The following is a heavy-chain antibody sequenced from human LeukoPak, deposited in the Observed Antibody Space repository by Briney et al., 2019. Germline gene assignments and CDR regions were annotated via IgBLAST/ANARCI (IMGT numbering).Heavy chain of an antibody. CDR2: IYTSGST. Sequence: SETLSLTCTVAGGSISSSSYYWSWIRQPAGKGLEWIGRIYTSGSTNYNPSLKSRVTMSVDTSKNQFSLKLSSVTAADTAVYYCARDGSDWGQGTLVTVSS. D-gene: IGHD2-2*03. V-gene: IGHV4-61*02. CDR1: GGSISSSSYY. J-gene: IGHJ4*02. CDR3: ARDGSD.